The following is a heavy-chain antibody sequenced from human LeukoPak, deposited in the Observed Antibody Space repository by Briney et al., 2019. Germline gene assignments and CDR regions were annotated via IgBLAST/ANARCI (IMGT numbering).Heavy chain of an antibody. D-gene: IGHD6-19*01. V-gene: IGHV3-72*01. CDR2: SRNKAKGYTT. CDR1: GFTFSDHS. Sequence: GGSLRLSCVVSGFTFSDHSLDWVRQAPGKGLEWVGRSRNKAKGYTTEYAASVKGRFTISRDDSKNSLYLQMNSLKTEDTAVYYCVRVGYVAGSDYLDCWGQGTLVTVST. J-gene: IGHJ4*02. CDR3: VRVGYVAGSDYLDC.